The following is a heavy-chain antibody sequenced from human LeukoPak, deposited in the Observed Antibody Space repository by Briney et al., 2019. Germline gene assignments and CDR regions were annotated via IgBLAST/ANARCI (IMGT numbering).Heavy chain of an antibody. CDR3: AREANYYGSGSYFEGTFDY. D-gene: IGHD3-10*01. J-gene: IGHJ4*02. Sequence: PSETLSLTCAVSGGSISSGGYSWSWIRQSPGKGLEWIGYIYHNGITNYNPSLKSRVTISIDTSKNEFSLKLTSVIAADTAVYFCAREANYYGSGSYFEGTFDYWGQGSLVTVSS. CDR2: IYHNGIT. CDR1: GGSISSGGYS. V-gene: IGHV4-61*08.